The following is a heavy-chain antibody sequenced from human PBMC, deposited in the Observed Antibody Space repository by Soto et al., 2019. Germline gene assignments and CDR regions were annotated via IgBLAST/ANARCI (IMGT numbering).Heavy chain of an antibody. CDR3: ARERYYGMEV. Sequence: KTSETLSLTCTVSGGSISSYYWSWIRQPPGKGLEWIGYIYYSGSTNYNPSLKSRVTISVDTSKNQFSLKLSSVTAADTAVYYCARERYYGMEVWGQGTTVTVSS. V-gene: IGHV4-59*01. CDR2: IYYSGST. J-gene: IGHJ6*02. CDR1: GGSISSYY.